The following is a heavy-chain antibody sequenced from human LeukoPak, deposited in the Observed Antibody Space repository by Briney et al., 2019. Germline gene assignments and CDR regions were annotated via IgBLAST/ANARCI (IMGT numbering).Heavy chain of an antibody. V-gene: IGHV1-69*04. CDR1: GYTFTDYD. D-gene: IGHD6-13*01. J-gene: IGHJ4*02. CDR3: ARGRGSSSPLLDY. CDR2: IIPILGIA. Sequence: SVKVSCKSSGYTFTDYDINWVRQATGQGLEWMGRIIPILGIANYAQKFQGRVTITADKSTSTAYMELSSLRSEDTAVYYCARGRGSSSPLLDYWGQGTLVTVSS.